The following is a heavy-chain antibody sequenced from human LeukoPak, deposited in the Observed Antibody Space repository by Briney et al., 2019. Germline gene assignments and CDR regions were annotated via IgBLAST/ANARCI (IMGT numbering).Heavy chain of an antibody. CDR2: IYGGGNT. D-gene: IGHD3-16*01. J-gene: IGHJ4*02. CDR1: GFTVSSNY. CDR3: ARGKEGVDY. Sequence: PGGSLRLSCAASGFTVSSNYMNWVRQAPGKGLEWVSVIYGGGNTYYADSVKGRFTISRDNSKSTLYLQMNSLRAEDTAVYYCARGKEGVDYWGQGTLVTVSS. V-gene: IGHV3-53*01.